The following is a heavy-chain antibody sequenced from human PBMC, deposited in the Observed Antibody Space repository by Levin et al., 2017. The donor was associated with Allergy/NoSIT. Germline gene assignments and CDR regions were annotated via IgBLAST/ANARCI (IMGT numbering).Heavy chain of an antibody. V-gene: IGHV4-59*01. D-gene: IGHD2-2*02. Sequence: PGGSLRLSCTVSGGSISGYYWSWIRQSPGKGLEWIGYLFYTGRTNYNPSLKSRVTISLDTSKNQFSLKLSSVTAADTAVYYCARYQLLYEGTGSAFDSWGQGTLVTVSS. CDR2: LFYTGRT. CDR3: ARYQLLYEGTGSAFDS. J-gene: IGHJ3*02. CDR1: GGSISGYY.